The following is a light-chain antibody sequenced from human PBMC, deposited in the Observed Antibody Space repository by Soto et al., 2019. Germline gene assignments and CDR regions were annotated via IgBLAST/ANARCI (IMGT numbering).Light chain of an antibody. CDR1: QTISSY. J-gene: IGKJ4*01. CDR2: AAS. V-gene: IGKV1-39*01. CDR3: QQSYSTPQRT. Sequence: DIQMTQSPSSLSASVGDRVTITCRASQTISSYLNWYQQKPGKAPKVLIYAASSLQSGVPSRFSGSGSGTDSTLTISSVQPEDSATYYCQQSYSTPQRTFGGGTKVEIK.